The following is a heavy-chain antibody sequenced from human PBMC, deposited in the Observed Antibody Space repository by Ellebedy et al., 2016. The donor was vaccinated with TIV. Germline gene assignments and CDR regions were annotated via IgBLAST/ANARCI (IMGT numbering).Heavy chain of an antibody. D-gene: IGHD3-3*01. CDR1: GFTFSIYW. CDR3: TREHWSSLPS. Sequence: PGGSLRLSCAASGFTFSIYWMNWVRQAPGKGLEWVANIKEDGSRTSYVDSVRGRFTISRDNAKNSLYLQMNSLGADDTAVYYCTREHWSSLPSWGQGTLVTVSS. V-gene: IGHV3-7*01. CDR2: IKEDGSRT. J-gene: IGHJ5*02.